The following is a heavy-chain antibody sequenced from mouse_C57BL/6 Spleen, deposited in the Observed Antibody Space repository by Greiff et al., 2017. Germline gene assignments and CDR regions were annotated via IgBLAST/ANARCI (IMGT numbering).Heavy chain of an antibody. CDR3: ARYDGYPSYAMDY. V-gene: IGHV5-4*01. CDR1: GFTFSSYA. CDR2: ISDGGSYT. J-gene: IGHJ4*01. D-gene: IGHD2-3*01. Sequence: EVQLQESGGGLVKPGGSLKLSCAASGFTFSSYAMSWVRQTPEKRLEWVATISDGGSYTYYPDNVKGRFTISRDNAKNNLYLQMSHLKSEDTAMYYCARYDGYPSYAMDYWGQGTSVTVSS.